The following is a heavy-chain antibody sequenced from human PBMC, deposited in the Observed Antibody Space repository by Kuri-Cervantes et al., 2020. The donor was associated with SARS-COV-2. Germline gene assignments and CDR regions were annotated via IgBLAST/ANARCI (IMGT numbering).Heavy chain of an antibody. V-gene: IGHV3-49*04. Sequence: GGSLRLSCTASGFTFGDYAMSWVRQAPGKGLEWVGFIRSKAYGGTTEYAASVKGRFTISRDDSKSIAYLQMNSLKTEDTAMYYCTRDDFWSGYYLDWGQGTLVTVSS. CDR1: GFTFGDYA. CDR2: IRSKAYGGTT. CDR3: TRDDFWSGYYLD. J-gene: IGHJ4*02. D-gene: IGHD3-3*01.